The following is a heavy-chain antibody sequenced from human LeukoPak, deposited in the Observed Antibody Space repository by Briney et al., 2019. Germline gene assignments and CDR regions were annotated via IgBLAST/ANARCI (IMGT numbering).Heavy chain of an antibody. CDR2: IYSGGST. D-gene: IGHD4-23*01. CDR3: ARDAGDYGGNSDAFDI. CDR1: GFTVSSNY. J-gene: IGHJ3*02. Sequence: TGGSLRLSCAASGFTVSSNYMSWVRQAPGKGLEWVSVIYSGGSTYYADSVEGRFTISRDNSKNTLYLQMNSLRAEDTAVYYCARDAGDYGGNSDAFDIWGQGTMVTVSS. V-gene: IGHV3-66*01.